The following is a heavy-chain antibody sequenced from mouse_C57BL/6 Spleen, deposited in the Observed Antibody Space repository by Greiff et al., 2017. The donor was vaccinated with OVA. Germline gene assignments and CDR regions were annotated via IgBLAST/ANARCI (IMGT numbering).Heavy chain of an antibody. V-gene: IGHV1-62-2*01. CDR1: GYTFTEYT. Sequence: QVQLKESGAELVKPGASVKLSCKASGYTFTEYTIHWVKQRSGQGLEWIGWFYPGSGSIKYNEKFKDKATLTADKSSSTVYMELSRLTSEDSAVYFCARHEEGLGRAENYFDYWGQGTTLTVSS. CDR2: FYPGSGSI. D-gene: IGHD4-1*01. J-gene: IGHJ2*01. CDR3: ARHEEGLGRAENYFDY.